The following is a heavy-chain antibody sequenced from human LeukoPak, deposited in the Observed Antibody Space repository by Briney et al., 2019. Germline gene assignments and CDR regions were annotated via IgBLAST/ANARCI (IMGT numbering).Heavy chain of an antibody. CDR1: GGTFSSYA. J-gene: IGHJ4*02. CDR2: IIPIFGTA. V-gene: IGHV1-69*05. D-gene: IGHD4-17*01. CDR3: ASRAVYENDYYGDYGPPDY. Sequence: SVKVSCXASGGTFSSYAISWVRQAPGQGLEWMGGIIPIFGTANYAQKFQGRVTITTDESTSTAYMELSSLRSEDTAVYYCASRAVYENDYYGDYGPPDYWGQGTLVTVSS.